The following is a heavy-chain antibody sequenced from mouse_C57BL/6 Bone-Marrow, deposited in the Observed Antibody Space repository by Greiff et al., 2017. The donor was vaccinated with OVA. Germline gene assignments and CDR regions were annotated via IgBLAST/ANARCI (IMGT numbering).Heavy chain of an antibody. J-gene: IGHJ2*01. CDR3: ARGEDYGYDGFDY. V-gene: IGHV1-39*01. Sequence: VQLKESGPELVKPGASVKISCKASGYSFTDYNMNWVKQSNGKSLEWIGVINPNYGTTSYNQKFKGKATLTVDQSSSTAYMQLNILTSEDSAVYYCARGEDYGYDGFDYWGQGTTLTVSS. CDR1: GYSFTDYN. CDR2: INPNYGTT. D-gene: IGHD2-2*01.